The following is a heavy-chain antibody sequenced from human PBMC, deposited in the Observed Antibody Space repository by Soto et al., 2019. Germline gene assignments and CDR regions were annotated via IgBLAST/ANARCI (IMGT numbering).Heavy chain of an antibody. J-gene: IGHJ6*02. CDR3: AKGVFEGVVVVAAIEHGAPYYYYGMDV. V-gene: IGHV3-30*18. D-gene: IGHD2-15*01. CDR2: ISYDGSNK. Sequence: GGSLRLSCAASGFTFSSYGMHWVRQAPGKGLEWVAVISYDGSNKYYADSVKGRFTISRDNSKNTLYLQMNSLRAEDTAVYYCAKGVFEGVVVVAAIEHGAPYYYYGMDVWGQGTTVTVSS. CDR1: GFTFSSYG.